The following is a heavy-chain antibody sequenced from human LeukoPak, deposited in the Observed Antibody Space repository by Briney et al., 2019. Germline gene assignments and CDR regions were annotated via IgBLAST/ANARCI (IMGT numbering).Heavy chain of an antibody. CDR1: GFTFSSYA. J-gene: IGHJ4*02. Sequence: PGGSLRLSCAASGFTFSSYAMSWVRQAPGKGLEWVSAISGSGGSTYYADSVKGRFTISRDNSKNTLYLQMNSLRAEDTAVYYCARERALPGEYYYFDYWGQGTLVTVSS. CDR2: ISGSGGST. D-gene: IGHD2/OR15-2a*01. V-gene: IGHV3-23*01. CDR3: ARERALPGEYYYFDY.